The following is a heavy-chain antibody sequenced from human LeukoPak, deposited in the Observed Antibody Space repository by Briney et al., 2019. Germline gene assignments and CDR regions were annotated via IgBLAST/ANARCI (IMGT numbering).Heavy chain of an antibody. CDR3: ARLYRRFGESDDY. D-gene: IGHD3-10*01. Sequence: PSETLSLTCTVSGGSISSSSYYWGWIRQPPGKGLEWIGSIHYSGSTYYNPSLKSRVTISVDTSKNQFSLKLTSVTAADTAVYYCARLYRRFGESDDYWGQGTLVTVSS. CDR2: IHYSGST. CDR1: GGSISSSSYY. V-gene: IGHV4-39*01. J-gene: IGHJ4*02.